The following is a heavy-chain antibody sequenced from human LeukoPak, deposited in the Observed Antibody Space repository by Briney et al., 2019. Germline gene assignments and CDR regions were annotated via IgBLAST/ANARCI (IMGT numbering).Heavy chain of an antibody. V-gene: IGHV3-23*01. CDR2: ISGSGCSAGST. Sequence: GGSLRLSCEASGFTFRNYAMSWVRQAPGKGLEWVSGISGSGCSAGSTYYADSVEGRFTISRDNSKDTLYLQMNSLRAEDTAVYYCAKAGGVRFDPWGQGTLVTVSS. D-gene: IGHD1-26*01. CDR1: GFTFRNYA. CDR3: AKAGGVRFDP. J-gene: IGHJ5*02.